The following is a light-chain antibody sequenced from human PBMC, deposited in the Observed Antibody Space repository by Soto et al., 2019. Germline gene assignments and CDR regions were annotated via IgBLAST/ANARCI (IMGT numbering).Light chain of an antibody. CDR3: CSYADSSTYV. J-gene: IGLJ1*01. Sequence: QSALTQPASVSGFPGQSITISCTGTSSDVGSYNLVSWYQQHPGKAPKVMIYEDIKRPSGVSNRFSGSKSDNTASLTISGLQAEDEADYYCCSYADSSTYVFGTGTKVTVL. CDR1: SSDVGSYNL. V-gene: IGLV2-23*01. CDR2: EDI.